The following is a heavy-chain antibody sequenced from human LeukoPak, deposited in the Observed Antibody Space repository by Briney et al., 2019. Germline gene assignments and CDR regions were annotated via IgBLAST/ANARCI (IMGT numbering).Heavy chain of an antibody. CDR2: ISDSGGAT. Sequence: AGGSLRLSCAASGFTFTNYAMSWVRQAPGKGLEWVAGISDSGGATNYADSVKGRFTISRDNRKNTLYLQMNSLRAEDTAVYFCAKRGVVIRVILVGFHKQAYYFDSWGQGALVTVSS. D-gene: IGHD3-22*01. J-gene: IGHJ4*02. CDR1: GFTFTNYA. CDR3: AKRGVVIRVILVGFHKQAYYFDS. V-gene: IGHV3-23*01.